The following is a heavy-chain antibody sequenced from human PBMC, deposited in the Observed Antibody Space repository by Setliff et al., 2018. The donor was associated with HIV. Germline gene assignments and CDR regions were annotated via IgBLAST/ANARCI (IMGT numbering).Heavy chain of an antibody. V-gene: IGHV4-59*11. CDR2: IYYSGST. J-gene: IGHJ6*03. D-gene: IGHD6-13*01. Sequence: SETLSLTCSVSGGSISNHYWSWIRQPPGKGLEWIGYIYYSGSTNYNPSLKSRVIISVDTSKNQFSLKLSSVTAADTAVYYCARVEATGTIYHYYYYMDVWGKGTTVTVSS. CDR3: ARVEATGTIYHYYYYMDV. CDR1: GGSISNHY.